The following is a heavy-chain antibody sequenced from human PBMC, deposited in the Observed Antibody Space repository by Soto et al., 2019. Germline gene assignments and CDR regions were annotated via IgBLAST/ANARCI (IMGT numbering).Heavy chain of an antibody. Sequence: GASVKVSCKASGGTFSSYAISWVRQAPGQGLEWMGGIIPILGTANYAQKFQGRVTNTADKSTSTAYMELSSLRSEDTAVYYCAREGAYYYLDYWGQGTLVTVSS. CDR1: GGTFSSYA. J-gene: IGHJ4*02. D-gene: IGHD3-10*01. CDR3: AREGAYYYLDY. V-gene: IGHV1-69*06. CDR2: IIPILGTA.